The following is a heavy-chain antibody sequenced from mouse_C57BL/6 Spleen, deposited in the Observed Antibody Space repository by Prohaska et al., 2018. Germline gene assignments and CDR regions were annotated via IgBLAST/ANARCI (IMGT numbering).Heavy chain of an antibody. CDR3: ARGARKTLYGSRWYFDV. CDR1: GYTFTDYY. Sequence: EVQLQQSGPELVKPGASVKISCKASGYTFTDYYMNCVKQSHGKSLEWIGDINPNNGGTSYNQKFKGKATLTVDKSSSTAYMELRSLTSEDSAVYYCARGARKTLYGSRWYFDVWGTGTTVTVSS. D-gene: IGHD1-1*01. CDR2: INPNNGGT. J-gene: IGHJ1*03. V-gene: IGHV1-26*01.